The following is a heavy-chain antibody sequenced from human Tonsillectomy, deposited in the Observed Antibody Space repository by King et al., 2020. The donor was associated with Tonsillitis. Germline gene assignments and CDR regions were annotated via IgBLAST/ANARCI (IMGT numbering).Heavy chain of an antibody. CDR1: GFTFSTYA. Sequence: VQLVESGGGLVQPGGSLRLSCAASGFTFSTYAMTWVRQAPGKGLEWVSVMSGAGARTYHADSVKGRFTIARDNSKNTRYLQMNSLGAEDTAVYYCAKCPYDFWSGGLYYAMDVRGQGTTVTVSS. V-gene: IGHV3-23*04. J-gene: IGHJ6*02. D-gene: IGHD3-3*01. CDR2: MSGAGART. CDR3: AKCPYDFWSGGLYYAMDV.